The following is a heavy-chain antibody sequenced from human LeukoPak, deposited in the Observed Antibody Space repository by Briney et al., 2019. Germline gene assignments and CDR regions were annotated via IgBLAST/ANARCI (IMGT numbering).Heavy chain of an antibody. CDR1: GYRFTSYW. J-gene: IGHJ4*02. CDR2: VYPGDSDT. V-gene: IGHV5-51*01. Sequence: GESLKISCKGSGYRFTSYWIGWVRQMPGKGLEWMGIVYPGDSDTRYSPSFQGQVTISADKSISTAYLQWSSLKASDTAMYYCAGPYSSSWYQLDYWGQGTLVTVSS. CDR3: AGPYSSSWYQLDY. D-gene: IGHD6-13*01.